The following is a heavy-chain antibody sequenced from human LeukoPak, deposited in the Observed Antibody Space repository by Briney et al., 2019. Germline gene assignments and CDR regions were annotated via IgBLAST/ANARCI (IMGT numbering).Heavy chain of an antibody. Sequence: GGSLGLSCAASGFTFSSYEMNWVRQAPGKGLEWVSYISSSGSPIYYADSVKGRFTISRDNVKNSLHLQMNNLRAEDTAVYYCARDSADSGWLDYWGQGTLVTVSS. J-gene: IGHJ4*02. D-gene: IGHD6-19*01. CDR1: GFTFSSYE. V-gene: IGHV3-48*03. CDR3: ARDSADSGWLDY. CDR2: ISSSGSPI.